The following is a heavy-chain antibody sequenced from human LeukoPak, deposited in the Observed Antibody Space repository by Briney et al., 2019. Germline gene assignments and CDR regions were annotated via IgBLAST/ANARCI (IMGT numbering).Heavy chain of an antibody. J-gene: IGHJ3*02. CDR2: IYHSGST. CDR1: GGSISSGGYS. V-gene: IGHV4-30-2*01. Sequence: SQTLSLTCAVSGGSISSGGYSWSWIRQPPGKGLEWIGYIYHSGSTYYNPSLKSRVTISVDRSKNQFSLKLSSVTAADTAVYYCARDSGAVDIWGQGTMVTVSS. CDR3: ARDSGAVDI.